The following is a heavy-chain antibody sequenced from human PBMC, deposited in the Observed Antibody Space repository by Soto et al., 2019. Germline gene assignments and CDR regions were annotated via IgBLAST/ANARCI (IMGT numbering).Heavy chain of an antibody. J-gene: IGHJ3*02. Sequence: PSETLSLTCAVPGGSISSSNWWCWVRQPPGKGLEWIGEIYHSGSTNYNPSLKSRVTISVDKSKNQFSLKLSSVTAADMAVYYCARVDFTVGAFDIWGQGTMVT. CDR2: IYHSGST. D-gene: IGHD4-4*01. CDR1: GGSISSSNW. V-gene: IGHV4-4*02. CDR3: ARVDFTVGAFDI.